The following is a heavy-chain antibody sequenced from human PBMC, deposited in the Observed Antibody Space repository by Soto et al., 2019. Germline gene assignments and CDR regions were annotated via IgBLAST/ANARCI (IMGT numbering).Heavy chain of an antibody. CDR1: GGSISNGGYY. CDR2: IYYSGST. J-gene: IGHJ4*02. V-gene: IGHV4-31*03. D-gene: IGHD3-10*01. CDR3: ARAAPGGGYFDY. Sequence: QVQLQESGPGLVKPSQTLSLTCTVSGGSISNGGYYWSWIRQHPGKGLEWIGYIYYSGSTYYNPSLKSRVTISVDTSKNQFSLKLSSVTAADTAVYYCARAAPGGGYFDYWGQGTLVTVSS.